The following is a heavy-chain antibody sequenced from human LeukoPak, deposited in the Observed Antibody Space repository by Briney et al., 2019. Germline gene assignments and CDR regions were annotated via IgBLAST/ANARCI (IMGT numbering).Heavy chain of an antibody. CDR2: INHSGST. CDR3: AGGGFYCGGDCYVDY. V-gene: IGHV4-34*01. D-gene: IGHD2-21*02. Sequence: SETLSLTCAVYGGSFSPYYWSWIRQPPGKGLEWIGEINHSGSTNYNPSLKSRVTISVDTSKNQFSLKLSSVTAADTAVYYCAGGGFYCGGDCYVDYWGQGTLVTVSS. J-gene: IGHJ4*02. CDR1: GGSFSPYY.